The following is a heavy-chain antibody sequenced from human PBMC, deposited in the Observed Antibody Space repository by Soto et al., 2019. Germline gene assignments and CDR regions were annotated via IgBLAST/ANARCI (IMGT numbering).Heavy chain of an antibody. Sequence: QVQLVESGGGVVQPGRSLRLSCAASGFTFSSYGMHWVRQAPGKGLEWVAVISYDGSNKYYADSVKGRFTISRDNSKNTLYLQMNSLRGEDTAVYYCAKPVRYYDFWSGFSGYYGMDVW. V-gene: IGHV3-30*18. CDR3: AKPVRYYDFWSGFSGYYGMDV. CDR2: ISYDGSNK. D-gene: IGHD3-3*01. J-gene: IGHJ6*01. CDR1: GFTFSSYG.